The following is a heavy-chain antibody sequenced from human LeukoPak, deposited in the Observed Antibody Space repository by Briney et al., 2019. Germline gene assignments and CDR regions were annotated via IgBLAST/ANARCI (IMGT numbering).Heavy chain of an antibody. J-gene: IGHJ3*02. CDR1: GYSISSGYY. Sequence: SETLSLTCTVSGYSISSGYYWGWIRQPPGKGLEWIGSIYHSGSTYYNPSLKRRGTISVDTSKNQFSLKLSSVTAADTAVYYCARQGGGRAFDIWGQGTMVTVSS. V-gene: IGHV4-38-2*02. CDR2: IYHSGST. D-gene: IGHD2-15*01. CDR3: ARQGGGRAFDI.